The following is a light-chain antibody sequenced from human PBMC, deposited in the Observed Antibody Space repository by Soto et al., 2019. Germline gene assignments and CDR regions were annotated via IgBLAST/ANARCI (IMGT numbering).Light chain of an antibody. Sequence: QSVLTQPRSVSGSPGQSVTISCTGTSSDVGGYNFVSWYQQHPGKAPKLMIYDVNKRPSGVPGRFSGSKSGNTASLTISGFHAEDEADYYCCSYAGTYTHYVFGTGTKVTVL. CDR2: DVN. J-gene: IGLJ1*01. CDR3: CSYAGTYTHYV. CDR1: SSDVGGYNF. V-gene: IGLV2-11*01.